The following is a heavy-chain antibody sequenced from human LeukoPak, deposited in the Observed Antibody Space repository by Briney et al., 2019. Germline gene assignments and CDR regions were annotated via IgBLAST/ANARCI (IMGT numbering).Heavy chain of an antibody. CDR2: ITHRGSS. V-gene: IGHV4-34*01. D-gene: IGHD3-10*01. CDR1: GGSFSGNY. Sequence: SETLSLTCAVSGGSFSGNYWSWIRHSPGKGLEWLGEITHRGSSKYNPSLKSRVTISLDTSKNQFSLKLTSVTAADAAVYFCARGVGSGLGNWYFDLWGRGTRLTVSS. CDR3: ARGVGSGLGNWYFDL. J-gene: IGHJ2*01.